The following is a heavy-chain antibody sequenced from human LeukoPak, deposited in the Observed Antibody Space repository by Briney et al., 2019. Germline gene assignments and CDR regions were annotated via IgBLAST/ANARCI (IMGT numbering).Heavy chain of an antibody. Sequence: SETLSLTCAVYGGSFSGYYWSWIRQPPGKGLEWIGEINHSGGTNYNPSLKSRVTISVATSKNQFSLKLSSVTAADTALYYCARDRASAGGFDYWGQGTLVTVSS. D-gene: IGHD2-15*01. CDR3: ARDRASAGGFDY. J-gene: IGHJ4*02. V-gene: IGHV4-34*01. CDR2: INHSGGT. CDR1: GGSFSGYY.